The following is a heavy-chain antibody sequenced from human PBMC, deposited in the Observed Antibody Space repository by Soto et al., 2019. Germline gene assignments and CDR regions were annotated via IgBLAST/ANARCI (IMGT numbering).Heavy chain of an antibody. V-gene: IGHV4-59*01. Sequence: SATLSLTCTLSCGSISSYYWSWIRQPPGKGLEWIGYMYNTGSTIYNPSLKSRVTISVDTSKNQFSLKLNSVTAADTAVYYCARDLWGYCGADCYPLDVWGQGTTVTVSS. D-gene: IGHD2-21*02. CDR1: CGSISSYY. CDR3: ARDLWGYCGADCYPLDV. CDR2: MYNTGST. J-gene: IGHJ6*02.